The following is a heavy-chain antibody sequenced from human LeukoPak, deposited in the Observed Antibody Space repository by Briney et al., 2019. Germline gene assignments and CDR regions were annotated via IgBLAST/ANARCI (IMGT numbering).Heavy chain of an antibody. V-gene: IGHV1-24*01. CDR2: FDPEDGET. Sequence: ASVKVSCKVSGYTLTELSMHWVRQAPGKGLEWMGGFDPEDGETIYAQKFQGRVTITRNTSISTAYMGLSSLRSEDTAVYYCARVHCSSTSCYNFAFDIWGQGTMVTVSS. CDR1: GYTLTELS. J-gene: IGHJ3*02. D-gene: IGHD2-2*02. CDR3: ARVHCSSTSCYNFAFDI.